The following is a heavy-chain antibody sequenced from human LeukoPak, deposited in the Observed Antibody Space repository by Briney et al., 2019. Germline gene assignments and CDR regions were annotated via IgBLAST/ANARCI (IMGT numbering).Heavy chain of an antibody. J-gene: IGHJ4*02. CDR3: ARESAPLAFRYFDWLSWPYYFDD. Sequence: ASVTVACKASGYTFTSYGISWVRQAPGQGLEWMGWISAYNGNTNYAQKLQGRVTMTKDTPASTAYMELRSMSSDDTAVYYCARESAPLAFRYFDWLSWPYYFDDWCQGSLVTVCS. D-gene: IGHD3-9*01. CDR1: GYTFTSYG. CDR2: ISAYNGNT. V-gene: IGHV1-18*01.